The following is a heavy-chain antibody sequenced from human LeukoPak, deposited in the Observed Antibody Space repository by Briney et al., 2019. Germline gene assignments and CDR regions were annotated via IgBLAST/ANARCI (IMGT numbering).Heavy chain of an antibody. D-gene: IGHD3/OR15-3a*01. CDR1: RYTFTGYY. CDR2: INPSSGGT. V-gene: IGHV1-2*02. CDR3: ARGGDWAPYGMDV. Sequence: ASVKVSCKASRYTFTGYYMHWVRQAPGQGLEWMGWINPSSGGTNYAQKFQGRVTMTRDTSISTAYMELSRLRSDDTAVYYCARGGDWAPYGMDVWGQGTTVTVSS. J-gene: IGHJ6*02.